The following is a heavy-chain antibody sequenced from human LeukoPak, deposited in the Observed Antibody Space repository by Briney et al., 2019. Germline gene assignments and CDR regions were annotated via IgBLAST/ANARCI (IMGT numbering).Heavy chain of an antibody. Sequence: SETLSLTCAAYGGSFSGYYWSWIRQPPGKGLEWIGEINHSGSTNYNPSLKSRVTISVDTSKNQFSLKLSSVTAADTAVYYCARGGLRRLRKDYYYYGMDVWGQGTTVTVSS. D-gene: IGHD4-17*01. CDR3: ARGGLRRLRKDYYYYGMDV. J-gene: IGHJ6*02. CDR1: GGSFSGYY. CDR2: INHSGST. V-gene: IGHV4-34*01.